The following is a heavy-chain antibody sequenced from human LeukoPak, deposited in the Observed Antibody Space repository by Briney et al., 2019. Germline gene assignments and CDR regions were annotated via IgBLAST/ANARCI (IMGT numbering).Heavy chain of an antibody. CDR1: GFTFTNYA. V-gene: IGHV3-23*01. CDR2: ISATGVST. CDR3: AKGMGPIMGDYFDY. Sequence: GGSLRLSCAASGFTFTNYALSWVRQAPGRGLEWISTISATGVSTYSADSVRGRFTISRDNSKNTLFLQLNSLRADDTAVYYCAKGMGPIMGDYFDYWGQGMLVTVSS. D-gene: IGHD3-16*01. J-gene: IGHJ4*02.